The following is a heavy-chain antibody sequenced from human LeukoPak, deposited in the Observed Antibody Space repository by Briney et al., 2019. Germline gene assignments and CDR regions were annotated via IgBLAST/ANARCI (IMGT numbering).Heavy chain of an antibody. CDR3: ARGNDWNAWYYFDY. Sequence: GGSLTLSCPASGFTLSNYWMTWVRPGPGEGLEWLANINLDGSETHFVDSVKGRFAIPRENAKNSLYLQMNSMRAEDTAVYYCARGNDWNAWYYFDYWGQGTLVTVSS. CDR2: INLDGSET. V-gene: IGHV3-7*01. CDR1: GFTLSNYW. J-gene: IGHJ4*02. D-gene: IGHD1-1*01.